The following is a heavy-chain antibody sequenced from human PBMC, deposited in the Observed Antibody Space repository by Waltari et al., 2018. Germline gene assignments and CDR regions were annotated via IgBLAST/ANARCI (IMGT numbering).Heavy chain of an antibody. Sequence: QVQLQESGPGLVKPSETLSLSCSVSGGSISTYYWTWLRLSAGKGLEWIGRIYDNENTNYNPSLQSRVSMSVDTSKNQFFLRLASVTAADTAIYFCARDRSGAVVEGYYFDLWGQGTLVTVSS. CDR2: IYDNENT. CDR1: GGSISTYY. J-gene: IGHJ4*02. V-gene: IGHV4-4*07. D-gene: IGHD2-15*01. CDR3: ARDRSGAVVEGYYFDL.